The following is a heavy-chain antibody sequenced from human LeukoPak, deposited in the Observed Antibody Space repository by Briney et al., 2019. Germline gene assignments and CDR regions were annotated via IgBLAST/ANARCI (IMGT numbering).Heavy chain of an antibody. D-gene: IGHD2-15*01. J-gene: IGHJ4*02. CDR2: ISSSGSTK. CDR1: GFTFSSYS. Sequence: GGSLRLSCTASGFTFSSYSMNWVRQAPGKGLEWVSYISSSGSTKYYADSVKGRFTISRDNAKNSLYLQMNSLRAEDTAVYYCARDLSLYCSGGSCYSLNYWGQGTLVTVSS. CDR3: ARDLSLYCSGGSCYSLNY. V-gene: IGHV3-48*04.